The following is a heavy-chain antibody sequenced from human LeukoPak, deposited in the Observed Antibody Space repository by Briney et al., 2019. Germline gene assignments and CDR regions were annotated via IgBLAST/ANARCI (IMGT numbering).Heavy chain of an antibody. CDR3: ARHDVGGMRTVID. J-gene: IGHJ4*02. D-gene: IGHD2-21*01. CDR2: VYYSGRT. V-gene: IGHV4-39*01. CDR1: GGSIISSSYY. Sequence: KPSETLSLTCTVSGGSIISSSYYWGWIRQPPGKGLEWIGGVYYSGRTYYNPSLKSRVTMSVDTSKNQFSLRLTSVTAADTAVYYCARHDVGGMRTVIDRGQGTLVTVSS.